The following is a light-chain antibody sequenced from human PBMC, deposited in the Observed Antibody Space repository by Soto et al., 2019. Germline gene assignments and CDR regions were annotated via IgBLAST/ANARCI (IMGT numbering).Light chain of an antibody. Sequence: DIQMTQAPSTLSASVGETVTITCGASQSVAGWLAWYQQKPGKAPTLLIYDASALPRGVPSRFSGSGSGTEFTLTISSLQPDDFATYYCQQYETYSGTFGQGTKVDIK. CDR2: DAS. CDR3: QQYETYSGT. J-gene: IGKJ1*01. CDR1: QSVAGW. V-gene: IGKV1-5*01.